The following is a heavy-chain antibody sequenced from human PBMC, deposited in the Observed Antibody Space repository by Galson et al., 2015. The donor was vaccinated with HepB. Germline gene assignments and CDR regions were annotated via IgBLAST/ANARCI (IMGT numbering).Heavy chain of an antibody. J-gene: IGHJ4*02. V-gene: IGHV3-23*01. Sequence: SLRLSCAASGFTFTNFAMSWVRQAPGKGLEWVSTLDYIDGITYYADSVKGRFTISRDNSQNTLSLQMNSLRAEDTAVYYCAKGSHFDCWGQGTLVTVSS. CDR2: LDYIDGIT. CDR1: GFTFTNFA. D-gene: IGHD3-10*01. CDR3: AKGSHFDC.